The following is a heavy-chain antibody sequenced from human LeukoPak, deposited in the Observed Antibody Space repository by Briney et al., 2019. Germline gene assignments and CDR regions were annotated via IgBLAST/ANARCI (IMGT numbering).Heavy chain of an antibody. J-gene: IGHJ3*02. Sequence: GGSLRLSCAASGFTFNTYSMNWVRQAPGKGLEWVSYISSSSSTIYYATSVRGRFTISRDNAKNSLYLQMNSLRNEDTAVYYCARGVEGSQYYGSSGKGNALDIWGQGTMVTVSS. V-gene: IGHV3-48*02. CDR2: ISSSSSTI. D-gene: IGHD3-22*01. CDR3: ARGVEGSQYYGSSGKGNALDI. CDR1: GFTFNTYS.